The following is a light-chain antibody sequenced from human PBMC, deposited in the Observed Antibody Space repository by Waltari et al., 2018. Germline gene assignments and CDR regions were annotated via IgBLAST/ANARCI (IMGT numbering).Light chain of an antibody. CDR1: QSVRST. CDR3: QQYNNWLT. J-gene: IGKJ4*01. CDR2: GAS. Sequence: EIVMTQSPATLSVSPGERATLPCRASQSVRSTLAWYQQKPGQAPRLLIYGASTRATGIPARFSGSGSGTEFTLTISSLQSEDFAVYYCQQYNNWLTFGGGTKVEIK. V-gene: IGKV3-15*01.